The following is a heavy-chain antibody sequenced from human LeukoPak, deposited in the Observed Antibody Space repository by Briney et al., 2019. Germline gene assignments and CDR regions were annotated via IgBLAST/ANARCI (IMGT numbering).Heavy chain of an antibody. CDR2: INHSGST. CDR1: GGSFSGYY. Sequence: SETPSLTCAVYGGSFSGYYWSWIRQPPGKGLEWIGEINHSGSTNYNPSLKSRVTISVDTSKNQFSLKLSSATAADTAVYYCARGRFYYDSSGYYYARGTDNMDVWGKGTTVTVSS. V-gene: IGHV4-34*01. D-gene: IGHD3-22*01. J-gene: IGHJ6*03. CDR3: ARGRFYYDSSGYYYARGTDNMDV.